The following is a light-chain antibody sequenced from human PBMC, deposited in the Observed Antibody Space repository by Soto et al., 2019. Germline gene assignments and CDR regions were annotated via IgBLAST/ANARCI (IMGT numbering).Light chain of an antibody. V-gene: IGKV1-5*01. CDR3: QQCNTYSRT. J-gene: IGKJ1*01. CDR1: QSIGSC. Sequence: DIQMTQSPSTLSASVGDRVTITCRASQSIGSCLAWYQQKPGEAPKVLIYDASSLESGVPPRFSGSGSGTEFTLTISSLQPVDFATYYCQQCNTYSRTFGQGTKVEIK. CDR2: DAS.